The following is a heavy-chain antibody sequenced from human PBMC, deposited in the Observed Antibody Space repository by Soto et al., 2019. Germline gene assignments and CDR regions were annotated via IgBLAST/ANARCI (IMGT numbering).Heavy chain of an antibody. CDR2: ISGSGGST. J-gene: IGHJ3*02. CDR1: GFTFSSYA. D-gene: IGHD2-2*01. CDR3: AKGSCSSTSCYLREGHAFDI. Sequence: GGSLRLSCAASGFTFSSYAMSWVRQAPGKGLEWVSAISGSGGSTYYADSVKGRFTISRDNSKNTLYLQMNSLRAEDTAVYYCAKGSCSSTSCYLREGHAFDIWGQGTMVTVSS. V-gene: IGHV3-23*01.